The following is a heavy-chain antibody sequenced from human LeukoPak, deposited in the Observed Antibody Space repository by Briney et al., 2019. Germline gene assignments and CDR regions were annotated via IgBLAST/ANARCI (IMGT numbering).Heavy chain of an antibody. CDR1: GFTFSTNA. V-gene: IGHV3-23*01. CDR3: ARGKPVTGTPDYYSYGMDV. CDR2: ISGSGAST. D-gene: IGHD1-20*01. Sequence: GGSLRLSCLTPGFTFSTNAMSWVRQAPGKGLEWISGISGSGASTYYADSVTGRFTISRDNSKNTLYLQMNSLRAEDTALYYCARGKPVTGTPDYYSYGMDVWGQGTMVTVSS. J-gene: IGHJ6*02.